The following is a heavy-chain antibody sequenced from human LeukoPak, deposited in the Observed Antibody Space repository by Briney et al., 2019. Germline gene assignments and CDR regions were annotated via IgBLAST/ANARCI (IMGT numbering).Heavy chain of an antibody. Sequence: GGSLRLSCAASGFTFSSYSMNWVRQAPGKGLEWVSSISSSSSYIYYADSVKGRFTISRDNAKNSLYLQMNSLRAEDTAEYYCARDAMAGSSPLFDCCYMDVWGKGTTVTVSS. J-gene: IGHJ6*03. CDR2: ISSSSSYI. D-gene: IGHD6-6*01. V-gene: IGHV3-21*01. CDR3: ARDAMAGSSPLFDCCYMDV. CDR1: GFTFSSYS.